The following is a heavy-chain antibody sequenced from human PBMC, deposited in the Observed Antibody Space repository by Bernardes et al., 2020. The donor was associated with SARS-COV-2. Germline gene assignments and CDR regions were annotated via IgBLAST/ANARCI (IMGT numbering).Heavy chain of an antibody. V-gene: IGHV3-30-3*01. CDR1: GFTFSTYA. CDR2: ISYDGTTK. Sequence: AGSLSLSCAASGFTFSTYAMHWVRQAPGQGLEWVAIISYDGTTKYNADSVKGRFTITRDNSKNTLFLQMNSLTTEDTAVYYCAREWEEYTSSLFDFWGQGTLVTVS. D-gene: IGHD6-6*01. J-gene: IGHJ4*02. CDR3: AREWEEYTSSLFDF.